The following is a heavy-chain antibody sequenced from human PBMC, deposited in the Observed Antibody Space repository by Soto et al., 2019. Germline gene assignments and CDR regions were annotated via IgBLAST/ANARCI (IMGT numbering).Heavy chain of an antibody. Sequence: PSETLSLTCTVSGGSISRGDYYWSWIRQPPGKGLEWVGYVFYSGSARYNPSLRSRVPISNDTAKNQFSLKVTSVTPAATAVYYCVGDRGGSSGYDGFEICAQGSRVTFSS. V-gene: IGHV4-61*08. D-gene: IGHD5-12*01. CDR1: GGSISRGDYY. CDR3: VGDRGGSSGYDGFEI. CDR2: VFYSGSA. J-gene: IGHJ3*02.